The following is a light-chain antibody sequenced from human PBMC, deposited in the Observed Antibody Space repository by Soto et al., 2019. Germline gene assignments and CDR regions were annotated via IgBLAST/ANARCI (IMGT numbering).Light chain of an antibody. J-gene: IGKJ1*01. CDR1: QRVRGS. Sequence: DIQMTQSPSTLSASVGDRVTITCRASQRVRGSLAWYQHQPGKAPKLLINDVSILESGVPSRFSGFGSGTEFTLFICRLQPDDFGTYDCQQFYMGWTFGPGTRVDLK. CDR2: DVS. CDR3: QQFYMGWT. V-gene: IGKV1-5*01.